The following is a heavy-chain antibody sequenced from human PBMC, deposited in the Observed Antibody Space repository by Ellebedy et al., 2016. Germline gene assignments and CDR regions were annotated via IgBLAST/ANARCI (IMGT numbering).Heavy chain of an antibody. CDR1: GYTFPGYY. CDR2: VNPNSGGT. CDR3: ARRDYGIDAFDI. J-gene: IGHJ3*02. Sequence: ASVKVSCXASGYTFPGYYIHWVRQAPGQGLEWMAWVNPNSGGTNYAKKFRSRVTMTTDTYISTAYMELSGLTSDDTAVYYCARRDYGIDAFDIWGQGTMVTVSS. V-gene: IGHV1-2*02. D-gene: IGHD4-17*01.